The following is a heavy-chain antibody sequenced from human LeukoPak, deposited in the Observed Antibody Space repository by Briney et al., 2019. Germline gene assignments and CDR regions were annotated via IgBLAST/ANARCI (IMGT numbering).Heavy chain of an antibody. J-gene: IGHJ6*02. CDR2: ISGSGGST. Sequence: GGSLRLSCAASGFTFSSYAMSWVRQAPGKGLEWVSAISGSGGSTYYADSVKGRFTISRDNAKNSLYLQMNSLRAEDTAVYYCAREGGYDDYYGMDVWGQGTTVTVSS. CDR1: GFTFSSYA. D-gene: IGHD5-12*01. V-gene: IGHV3-23*01. CDR3: AREGGYDDYYGMDV.